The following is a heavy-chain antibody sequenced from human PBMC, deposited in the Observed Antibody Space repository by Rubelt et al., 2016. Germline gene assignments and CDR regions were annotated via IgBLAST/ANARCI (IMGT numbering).Heavy chain of an antibody. V-gene: IGHV4-39*01. CDR3: AGLRHRIAVTYWYIDL. Sequence: QLQLQESGPGLVKPSETLSLTCTVSGGSISSSSYYWGWIRQPPGKGLEWIGTIYYSGSTYYNPSLKRRVIISVDTSKNQFSLKLSAWTAADTAVYYWAGLRHRIAVTYWYIDLGGRGTLVTVSS. CDR1: GGSISSSSYY. CDR2: IYYSGST. J-gene: IGHJ2*01. D-gene: IGHD4-11*01.